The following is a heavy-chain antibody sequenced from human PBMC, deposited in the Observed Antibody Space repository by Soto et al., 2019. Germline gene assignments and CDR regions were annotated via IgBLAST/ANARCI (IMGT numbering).Heavy chain of an antibody. Sequence: SETLSLTCTVSGGSISSGGYYWSWIRQHPGKGLEWIGYIYYSGSTYYNPSLKSRVTISVDTSKNQFSLKLSSVTAADTAVYYCARDQHSSGWLHMGFDYWGQGTLVTVSS. CDR3: ARDQHSSGWLHMGFDY. V-gene: IGHV4-31*03. CDR2: IYYSGST. D-gene: IGHD6-19*01. CDR1: GGSISSGGYY. J-gene: IGHJ4*02.